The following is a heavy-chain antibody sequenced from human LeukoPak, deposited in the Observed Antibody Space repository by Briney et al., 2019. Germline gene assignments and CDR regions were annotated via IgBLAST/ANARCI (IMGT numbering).Heavy chain of an antibody. CDR3: ARDYCSSTSCLFDY. V-gene: IGHV1-2*06. CDR1: GYTFTGYH. D-gene: IGHD2-2*01. CDR2: INPNSGDT. Sequence: ASVKVSCKASGYTFTGYHMHWVRQAPGQGLEWMGRINPNSGDTNYAQKFQGRVTMTRDMPLSTAYMELSRLRSDDTAVYYCARDYCSSTSCLFDYWGQGTLVTVSS. J-gene: IGHJ4*02.